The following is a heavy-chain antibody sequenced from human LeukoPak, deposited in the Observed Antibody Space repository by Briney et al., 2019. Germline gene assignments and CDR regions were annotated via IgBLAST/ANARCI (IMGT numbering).Heavy chain of an antibody. CDR2: IWFDGTNI. Sequence: GGSLRLSCAASGFDFSSYGMHWVRQAPGKGLEWVTSIWFDGTNIHYADSVKGRVTISRDNSKSALYLQINSLRADDAAIYYCARDSLPMAVTGPFDHWGQGALVTVSS. D-gene: IGHD6-19*01. CDR1: GFDFSSYG. J-gene: IGHJ4*02. CDR3: ARDSLPMAVTGPFDH. V-gene: IGHV3-33*01.